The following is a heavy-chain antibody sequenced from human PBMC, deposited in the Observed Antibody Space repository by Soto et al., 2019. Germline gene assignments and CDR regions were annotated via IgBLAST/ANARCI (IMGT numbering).Heavy chain of an antibody. CDR2: VYDSVNYDSGRT. Sequence: PSETLSLTCTVSGDSVRSRNYYWSWIRQAPGTGLEWIGYVYDSVNYDSGRTNYNPSLKSRVTISLDASKNQFSLNLTYVTAADTAVYYCARESGFWDYAYMRTFDIRGQGTKVT. J-gene: IGHJ3*02. D-gene: IGHD3-16*01. V-gene: IGHV4-61*01. CDR3: ARESGFWDYAYMRTFDI. CDR1: GDSVRSRNYY.